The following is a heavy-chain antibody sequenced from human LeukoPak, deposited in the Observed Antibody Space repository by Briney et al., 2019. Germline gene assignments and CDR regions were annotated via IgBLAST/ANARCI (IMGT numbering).Heavy chain of an antibody. CDR1: GGSISSYY. D-gene: IGHD2-21*01. J-gene: IGHJ5*02. Sequence: SETLSLTCTVSGGSISSYYWSWIRQPPGKGLEWIGYIYYSGSTNYNPSLKSRVTISVDTSKNQFSLKLSSVTAADTAVYYCARGGGGARAHNWFDLWGQGTLVTVSS. CDR2: IYYSGST. V-gene: IGHV4-59*01. CDR3: ARGGGGARAHNWFDL.